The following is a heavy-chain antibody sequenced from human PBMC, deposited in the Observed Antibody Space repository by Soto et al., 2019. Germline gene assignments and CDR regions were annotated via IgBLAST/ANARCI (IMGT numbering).Heavy chain of an antibody. CDR2: IGGTGGGT. V-gene: IGHV3-23*01. CDR1: GLTFSSYA. CDR3: ATTKFLQYFDY. J-gene: IGHJ4*02. D-gene: IGHD3-3*01. Sequence: XGSLRLSCAASGLTFSSYAMTWVRQAPGRALEWVSLIGGTGGGTHYADSVKGRFTISRDNSKSTLYLQMNSLRAEDTAVYYCATTKFLQYFDYWGQGTLVTVSS.